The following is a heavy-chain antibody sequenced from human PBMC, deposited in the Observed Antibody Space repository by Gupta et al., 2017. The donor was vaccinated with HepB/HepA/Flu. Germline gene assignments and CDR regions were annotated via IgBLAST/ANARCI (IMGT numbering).Heavy chain of an antibody. CDR2: INHSGST. Sequence: QVQLQQWVAGLLKPSETLSLTCAVYGGSFRGYYCSWIRQPPGKGLKWMGEINHSGSTNYNPSLKSRVPISVDTSKNQFSLKLSSVTAADTAVYYCARVATITGTYPYYYYYGMDVWGQGTTVTVSS. J-gene: IGHJ6*02. CDR3: ARVATITGTYPYYYYYGMDV. V-gene: IGHV4-34*01. CDR1: GGSFRGYY. D-gene: IGHD1/OR15-1a*01.